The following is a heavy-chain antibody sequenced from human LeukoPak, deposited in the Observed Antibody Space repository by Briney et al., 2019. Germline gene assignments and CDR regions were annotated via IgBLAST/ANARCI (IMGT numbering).Heavy chain of an antibody. V-gene: IGHV3-23*01. J-gene: IGHJ4*02. D-gene: IGHD1-20*01. CDR2: ISGSGGST. CDR1: GFTFSSYA. CDR3: PKTAPPITGSHDY. Sequence: GGSLRLSCAASGFTFSSYAMSWVRQAPGKGLEWVSAISGSGGSTYYADSVKGRFTISRDNSKNPLYLQMNSLRAEDTAGYYCPKTAPPITGSHDYWGQGTLVTVSS.